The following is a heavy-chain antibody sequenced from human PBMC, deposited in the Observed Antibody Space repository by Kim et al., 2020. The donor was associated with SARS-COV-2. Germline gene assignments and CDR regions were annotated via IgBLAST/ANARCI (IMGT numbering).Heavy chain of an antibody. CDR1: GFSLTNYA. CDR2: ISSNGGTT. J-gene: IGHJ6*02. D-gene: IGHD2-2*02. V-gene: IGHV3-64D*06. CDR3: ARGGYCAITSCFTSGYNFYGMDV. Sequence: GGSLRLSCSASGFSLTNYAMHWVRQAPGKGLEYVSVISSNGGTTYYADSVKGTFTISRDNSKNTLYLQMSSLTTEDTAIYYCARGGYCAITSCFTSGYNFYGMDVWGQGTTVTVSS.